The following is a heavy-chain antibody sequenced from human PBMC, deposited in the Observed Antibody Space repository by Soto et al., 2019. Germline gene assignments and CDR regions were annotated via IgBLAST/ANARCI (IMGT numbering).Heavy chain of an antibody. J-gene: IGHJ6*03. CDR3: ARGLGEQQLFYYYYYMHV. Sequence: ASVKVSCKASGYTFTSYDINWVRQATGQGLEWMGWMNPNSGNTGYAQKFQGRVTMTRNTSISTAYMELSSLRSEDTAVYYCARGLGEQQLFYYYYYMHVWGKGTTVTVSS. CDR2: MNPNSGNT. CDR1: GYTFTSYD. V-gene: IGHV1-8*01. D-gene: IGHD6-13*01.